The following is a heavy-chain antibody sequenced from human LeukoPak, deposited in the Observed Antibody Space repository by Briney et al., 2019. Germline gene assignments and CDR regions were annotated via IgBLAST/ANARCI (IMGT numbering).Heavy chain of an antibody. J-gene: IGHJ4*02. CDR3: AKDQATVFGYFTY. V-gene: IGHV3-30*02. CDR2: IRYDGKNK. Sequence: GGSLRLYCAASGFSFSNYGMHWVRQAPGKGLEWVAFIRYDGKNKYDADSVKGRFSISRDNSKNTLYLQMNSLRAEDTAVYYCAKDQATVFGYFTYWGQGTLVTVSS. D-gene: IGHD3-3*01. CDR1: GFSFSNYG.